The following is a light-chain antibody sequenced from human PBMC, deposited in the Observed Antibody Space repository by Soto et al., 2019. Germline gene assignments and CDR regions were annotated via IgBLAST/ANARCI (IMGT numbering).Light chain of an antibody. J-gene: IGLJ1*01. V-gene: IGLV2-23*01. CDR1: NSDIGTYNL. CDR3: CSYAGSYTYV. Sequence: QSALTQPAAVSGSPGQSITISCIGSNSDIGTYNLVSWYRQHPGKVPKLLIYEGSRRPSGISNRFSGSKSGNTASLTISGLQAEDEADYYCCSYAGSYTYVFGTGTKVTVL. CDR2: EGS.